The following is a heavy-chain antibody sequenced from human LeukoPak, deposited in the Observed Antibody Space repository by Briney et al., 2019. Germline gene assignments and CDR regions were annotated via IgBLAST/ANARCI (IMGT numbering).Heavy chain of an antibody. D-gene: IGHD3-10*01. CDR1: GFTFSSYG. CDR2: IRYDGSNK. CDR3: ATYGSGSYYRFDY. J-gene: IGHJ4*02. V-gene: IGHV3-30*02. Sequence: GGSLRLSCAASGFTFSSYGIHWVRQAPGKGLEWVAFIRYDGSNKYYADSVKGRFTISIDNSKNTLYLQMNSLRAEDTAVYYCATYGSGSYYRFDYWGQGTLVTVSS.